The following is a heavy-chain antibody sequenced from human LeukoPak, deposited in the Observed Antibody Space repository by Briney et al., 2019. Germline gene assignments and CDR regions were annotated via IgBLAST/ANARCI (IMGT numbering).Heavy chain of an antibody. Sequence: SETLSLTCTVSGYSISSGYYWGWIRQPPGKGLEWIGSIYHSGSTYYNTSLKSRVAISVDTSKNQFSLKLSSVTAADTAVYYCARALDYYGSGSYSQLNRNLYYMDVWGKGTKVTISS. CDR1: GYSISSGYY. V-gene: IGHV4-38-2*02. J-gene: IGHJ6*03. CDR2: IYHSGST. D-gene: IGHD3-10*01. CDR3: ARALDYYGSGSYSQLNRNLYYMDV.